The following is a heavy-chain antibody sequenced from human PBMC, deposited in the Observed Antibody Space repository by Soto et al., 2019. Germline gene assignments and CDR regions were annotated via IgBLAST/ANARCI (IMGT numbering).Heavy chain of an antibody. D-gene: IGHD5-18*01. J-gene: IGHJ4*02. CDR2: ISGSGGST. V-gene: IGHV3-23*01. CDR3: AKDGSYTAMVPIDY. CDR1: GFTFSSYA. Sequence: PGGSLRLSCAASGFTFSSYAMSWVRQAPGKGLEWVSAISGSGGSTYYADFVKGRFTISRDNSKNTLYLQMNSLRAEDTAVYYCAKDGSYTAMVPIDYWGQGTLVTVSS.